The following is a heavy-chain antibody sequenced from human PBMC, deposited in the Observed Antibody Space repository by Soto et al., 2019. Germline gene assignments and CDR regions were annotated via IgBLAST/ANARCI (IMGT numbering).Heavy chain of an antibody. D-gene: IGHD3-3*01. CDR1: GSPFGSFA. CDR2: ISVGSDAT. CDR3: AKDRTYDFWGGQRYFDY. Sequence: VQLLESGGSLVQPGGSLSLPFLASGSPFGSFAMNWVPQPPGRGLEWISAISVGSDATFYADSVKGRFTISRDDSKNTLYLQLQSLRDDDTAVYYCAKDRTYDFWGGQRYFDYWGQGTLITVSS. V-gene: IGHV3-23*01. J-gene: IGHJ4*02.